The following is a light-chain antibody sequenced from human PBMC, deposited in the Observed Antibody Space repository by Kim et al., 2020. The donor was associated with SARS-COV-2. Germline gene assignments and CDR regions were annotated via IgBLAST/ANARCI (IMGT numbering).Light chain of an antibody. J-gene: IGKJ2*01. V-gene: IGKV1-39*01. CDR2: TAS. Sequence: DIQMTQSPSSLSASVGDRVTITCRASQSITIYLNWYQQKPGKAPKFLIYTASNLQTGVPSRFSGSGSGTDFTLTMSSLQPEDFATYYCQQSYGTPYTFGQGTKLEIK. CDR1: QSITIY. CDR3: QQSYGTPYT.